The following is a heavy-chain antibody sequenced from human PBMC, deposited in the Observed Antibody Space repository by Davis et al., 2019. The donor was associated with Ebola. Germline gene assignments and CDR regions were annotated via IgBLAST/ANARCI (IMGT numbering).Heavy chain of an antibody. CDR3: ARDEIAVAGPLWYYYGMDV. J-gene: IGHJ6*02. CDR1: GFSFSSYW. D-gene: IGHD6-19*01. CDR2: IKQDGSDK. Sequence: GESLKISCVASGFSFSSYWMNWVRQAPGKGLEWVAKIKQDGSDKYYVDSVKGRFTISRDNAKNSLYLQMNSLRGEDTAVYYCARDEIAVAGPLWYYYGMDVWGQGTTVTVSS. V-gene: IGHV3-7*01.